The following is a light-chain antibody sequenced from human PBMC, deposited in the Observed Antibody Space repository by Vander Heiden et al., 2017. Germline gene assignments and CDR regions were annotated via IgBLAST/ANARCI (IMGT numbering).Light chain of an antibody. CDR1: ALPKQY. CDR2: KDS. Sequence: SYALTQPPSLSVSRGQTARITCSGDALPKQYAYWYQQKPGQAPVLVIYKDSERPSGIPERFSGSSSGTTVTLTISGVQAEDEADYYCQSADSSGTFQGVFGGGTKLTAL. V-gene: IGLV3-25*03. J-gene: IGLJ2*01. CDR3: QSADSSGTFQGV.